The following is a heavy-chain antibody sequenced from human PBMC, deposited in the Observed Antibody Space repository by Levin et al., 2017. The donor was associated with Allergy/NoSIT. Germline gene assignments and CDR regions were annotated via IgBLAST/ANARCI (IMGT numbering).Heavy chain of an antibody. CDR1: GYTFTAYS. V-gene: IGHV1-2*02. J-gene: IGHJ4*01. CDR2: VHPMSGDT. CDR3: ARGSPGKAFDY. Sequence: EASVKVSCKASGYTFTAYSIYWVRQAPGQGLEWMGVVHPMSGDTNYAQKFQGRVTMTRDTSSSTAYVELTSDDTAVYYCARGSPGKAFDYWGHGTLVTVSS. D-gene: IGHD1-1*01.